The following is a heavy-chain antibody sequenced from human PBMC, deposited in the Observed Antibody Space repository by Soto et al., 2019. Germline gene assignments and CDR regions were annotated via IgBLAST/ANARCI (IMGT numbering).Heavy chain of an antibody. Sequence: PLNLYCKASGYTFTSYPMHWVCQAPGQRLEWMGWINAGNGNTNYAQKLQGRVTMTTDTSTSTAYMELRSLRSDDTAVYYCARDNGHESDYWGEGTLVTVSS. J-gene: IGHJ4*02. D-gene: IGHD2-8*01. CDR3: ARDNGHESDY. CDR1: GYTFTSYP. V-gene: IGHV1-3*01. CDR2: INAGNGNT.